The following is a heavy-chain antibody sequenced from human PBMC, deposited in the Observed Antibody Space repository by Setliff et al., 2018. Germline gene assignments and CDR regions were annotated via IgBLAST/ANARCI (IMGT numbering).Heavy chain of an antibody. D-gene: IGHD6-19*01. CDR2: INHSGST. CDR1: GGSFSGYY. J-gene: IGHJ3*02. V-gene: IGHV4-34*01. Sequence: KPSETLSLTCAVYGGSFSGYYWSWIRQPPGKGLEWLGEINHSGSTNCNPSLKSRVTISVDTSKNQFSLKLSSVTAADTAVYYCARGWGSGWSKEGAFDIWGQGTMVTVSS. CDR3: ARGWGSGWSKEGAFDI.